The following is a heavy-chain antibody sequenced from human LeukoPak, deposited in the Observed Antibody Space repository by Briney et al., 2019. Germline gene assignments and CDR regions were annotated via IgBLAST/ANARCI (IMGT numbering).Heavy chain of an antibody. V-gene: IGHV4-34*01. Sequence: SETLSLTCAVYGGSFSGYYWSWIRQPPGKGLEWIGEINHSGSTNHNPSLKSRVTISVDTSKNQFSLKLSSVTAADTAVYYCARSNRGSCWYGPFDYWGQGTLVTVSS. J-gene: IGHJ4*02. D-gene: IGHD6-19*01. CDR3: ARSNRGSCWYGPFDY. CDR1: GGSFSGYY. CDR2: INHSGST.